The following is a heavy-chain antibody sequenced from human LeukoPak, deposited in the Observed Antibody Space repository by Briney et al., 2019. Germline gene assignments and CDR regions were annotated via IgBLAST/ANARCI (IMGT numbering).Heavy chain of an antibody. D-gene: IGHD2-2*01. CDR1: GGTFSSYA. CDR3: ARGKVVPAAMGIFDP. V-gene: IGHV1-69*13. J-gene: IGHJ5*02. Sequence: GASVKVSCKASGGTFSSYAISWVRQAPGQGLEWMGGIIPIFGTANYARKFQGRVTVTADESTSTAYMELSRLRSEDTAVYYCARGKVVPAAMGIFDPWGQGTLVTVSS. CDR2: IIPIFGTA.